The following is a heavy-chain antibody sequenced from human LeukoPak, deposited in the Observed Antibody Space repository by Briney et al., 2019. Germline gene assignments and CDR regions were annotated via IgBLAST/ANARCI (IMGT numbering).Heavy chain of an antibody. J-gene: IGHJ3*01. CDR2: IIPIFGTA. CDR1: GGTFSSYA. Sequence: GASVNVSCKASGGTFSSYAISWVRQAPGQGLEWMGGIIPIFGTANYAQKFQGRVTITADKSTSTAYMELSSVRSEDTAVYYCAAGYSSSWYLFWGQGTMVTVSS. CDR3: AAGYSSSWYLF. D-gene: IGHD6-13*01. V-gene: IGHV1-69*06.